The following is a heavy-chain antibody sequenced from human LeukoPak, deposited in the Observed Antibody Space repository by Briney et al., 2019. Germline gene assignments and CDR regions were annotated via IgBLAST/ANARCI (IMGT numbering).Heavy chain of an antibody. J-gene: IGHJ4*02. V-gene: IGHV4-38-2*02. Sequence: SETLSLTCNVSGYSISTGYYWGWIRQPPGKGREWIGKIYHSGKTYYNLSLKSRVTIPIDTSKNQFSLKLSSVTAADTAVYYCARAFSIAARPWDYWGRGTLVTVSS. D-gene: IGHD6-6*01. CDR1: GYSISTGYY. CDR3: ARAFSIAARPWDY. CDR2: IYHSGKT.